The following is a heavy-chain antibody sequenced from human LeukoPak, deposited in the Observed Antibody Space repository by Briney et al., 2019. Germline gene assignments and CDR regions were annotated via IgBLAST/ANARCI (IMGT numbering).Heavy chain of an antibody. CDR2: IRYDGSNK. Sequence: GGSLRLSCAASGFTFSSYGMQWVRQAPGKGLVWVAFIRYDGSNKYYADSVKGRFTISRDNSKNTLYLQMNSLRAEDTAGYYCAKGGDSSGYEADYWGQGTLVTVSS. D-gene: IGHD3-22*01. CDR1: GFTFSSYG. CDR3: AKGGDSSGYEADY. J-gene: IGHJ4*02. V-gene: IGHV3-30*02.